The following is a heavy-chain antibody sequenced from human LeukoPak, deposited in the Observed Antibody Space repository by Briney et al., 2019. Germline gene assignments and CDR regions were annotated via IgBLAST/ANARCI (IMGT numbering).Heavy chain of an antibody. CDR3: ARHAHEYSSLKKFDP. V-gene: IGHV4-4*09. D-gene: IGHD6-6*01. CDR1: GASFNTYY. CDR2: IYASGST. J-gene: IGHJ5*02. Sequence: SETLSLTCTVSGASFNTYYWSWIRQPPGKGLEWIGYIYASGSTSYTPSLESRVTMSVDTSKNQFSLKLGSVTAADTAVYYCARHAHEYSSLKKFDPWGQGTLVTVSS.